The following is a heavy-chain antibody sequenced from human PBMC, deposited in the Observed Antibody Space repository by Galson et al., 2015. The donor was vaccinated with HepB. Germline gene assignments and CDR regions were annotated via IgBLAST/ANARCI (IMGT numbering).Heavy chain of an antibody. Sequence: SVKVSCKASGYTFTSYDINWVRQATGQGLEWMGWMNPNSGNTGYAQKFQGRVTMTRNTSISTAYMELSSLRSEDTAVYYCATQYYDLWSGYYIPMTDAFDIWGQGTMVTVSS. CDR2: MNPNSGNT. D-gene: IGHD3-3*01. CDR1: GYTFTSYD. J-gene: IGHJ3*02. V-gene: IGHV1-8*01. CDR3: ATQYYDLWSGYYIPMTDAFDI.